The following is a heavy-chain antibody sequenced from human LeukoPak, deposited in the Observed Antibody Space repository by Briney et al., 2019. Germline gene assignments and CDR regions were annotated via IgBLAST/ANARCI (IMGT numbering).Heavy chain of an antibody. D-gene: IGHD2-2*01. CDR1: GGSSSGYY. Sequence: SETLSLTCAVYGGSSSGYYWSWIRQPPGKGLEWIGEINHSGSTNYNPSLKSRVTISVDTSKNQFSLKLSSVTAADTAVYYCARRCSSTSCYRTHHHDYWGQGTLVTVSS. CDR3: ARRCSSTSCYRTHHHDY. V-gene: IGHV4-34*01. J-gene: IGHJ4*02. CDR2: INHSGST.